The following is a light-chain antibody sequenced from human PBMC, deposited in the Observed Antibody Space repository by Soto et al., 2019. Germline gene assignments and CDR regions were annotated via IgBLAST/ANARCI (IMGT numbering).Light chain of an antibody. CDR3: QQSSNWPST. J-gene: IGKJ4*01. CDR1: QSVSSY. V-gene: IGKV3-11*01. CDR2: DAS. Sequence: EIVLTQSPATLSLSPGERATLSCRASQSVSSYLAWYQQKPGQAPRLLIYDASNRSTGSPARFSGSGSGTDFTLTITSLDHEGFALYYCQQSSNWPSTFGGGSKVVIK.